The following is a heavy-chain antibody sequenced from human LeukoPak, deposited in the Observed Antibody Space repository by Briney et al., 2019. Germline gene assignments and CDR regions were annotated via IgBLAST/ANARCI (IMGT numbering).Heavy chain of an antibody. CDR1: GFTFSSYG. CDR3: AKDLGYYYGSGSYPRIYYYYGMDV. D-gene: IGHD3-10*01. CDR2: ISYDGSNN. J-gene: IGHJ6*02. V-gene: IGHV3-30*18. Sequence: GRSLRLSCAASGFTFSSYGMHWVRQAPGKGLEWVAVISYDGSNNYYADSVKGRFTISRDNSKNTLYLQMNSLRAEDTAVYYCAKDLGYYYGSGSYPRIYYYYGMDVWGQGTTVTVSS.